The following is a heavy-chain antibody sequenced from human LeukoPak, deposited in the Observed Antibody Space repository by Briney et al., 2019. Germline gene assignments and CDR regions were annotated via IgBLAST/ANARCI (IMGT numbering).Heavy chain of an antibody. CDR1: GFTFSSNW. D-gene: IGHD1-1*01. V-gene: IGHV3-30-3*01. Sequence: PGGSLRLSCVASGFTFSSNWMSWVRQAPGKGLEWVAVISYDGSNKYYADSVKGRFTISRDNSKNTLYLQMNSLRAEDTAVYYCARDEVNCGFDYWGQGTLVTVSS. CDR2: ISYDGSNK. J-gene: IGHJ4*02. CDR3: ARDEVNCGFDY.